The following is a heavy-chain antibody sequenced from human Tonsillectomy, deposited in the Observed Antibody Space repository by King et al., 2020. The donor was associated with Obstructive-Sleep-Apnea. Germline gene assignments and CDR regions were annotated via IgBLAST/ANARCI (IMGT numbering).Heavy chain of an antibody. Sequence: QLVQSGAEVKKPGESLKISCKGSGYSFTSYWIGWVRQMPGKGLEWMGIIYPGDSDTRYSPSFQGQVTISAEQSISTAYLRWGSLKAPDTAMYYCARLYCSSTSCQAYYYYGMDVWGQGTTVTVSS. V-gene: IGHV5-51*01. CDR3: ARLYCSSTSCQAYYYYGMDV. CDR2: IYPGDSDT. D-gene: IGHD2-2*01. J-gene: IGHJ6*02. CDR1: GYSFTSYW.